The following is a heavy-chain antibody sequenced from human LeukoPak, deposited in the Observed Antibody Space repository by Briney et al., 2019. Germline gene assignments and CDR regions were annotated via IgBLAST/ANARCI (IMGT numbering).Heavy chain of an antibody. Sequence: ASVKVSPKASGYTFTGYNMHSVRQAPGQGLEWMGWINPNSGGTDYAQNFQGRVTMTRDTSISTAYMGLSRLRSDDTAVYYCARDHYDSRRGVDDWGQGTLVTVSS. V-gene: IGHV1-2*02. J-gene: IGHJ4*02. D-gene: IGHD3-22*01. CDR2: INPNSGGT. CDR1: GYTFTGYN. CDR3: ARDHYDSRRGVDD.